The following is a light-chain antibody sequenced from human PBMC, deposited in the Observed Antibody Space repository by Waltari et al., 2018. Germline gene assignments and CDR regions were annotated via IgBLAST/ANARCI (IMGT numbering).Light chain of an antibody. J-gene: IGKJ1*01. V-gene: IGKV1-5*03. Sequence: DIQMTQSPSTLSASVGDRVTITCRASQAISNWLAWYQQRPGKAPKVLIYKASILESGVPSRFSGSGSGTEFTLTISSLQSDDFATYYCQQYKSYPVTFGPGTKVDVK. CDR2: KAS. CDR3: QQYKSYPVT. CDR1: QAISNW.